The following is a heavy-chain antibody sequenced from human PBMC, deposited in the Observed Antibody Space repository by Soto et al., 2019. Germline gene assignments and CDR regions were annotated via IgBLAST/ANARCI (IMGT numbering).Heavy chain of an antibody. Sequence: SVKVSCKASGGTFSSYAISWVRQAPGQGLEWMGGIIPIFGTANYAQKFQGRVTITADESTSTAYMELSSLRSEDTAVYYCARARRLTHSSGDYHAFDVWSQETMVTVSS. D-gene: IGHD3-22*01. CDR2: IIPIFGTA. J-gene: IGHJ3*01. CDR1: GGTFSSYA. CDR3: ARARRLTHSSGDYHAFDV. V-gene: IGHV1-69*13.